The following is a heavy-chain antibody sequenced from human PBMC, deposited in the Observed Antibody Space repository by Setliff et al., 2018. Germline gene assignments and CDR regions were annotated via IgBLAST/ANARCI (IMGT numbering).Heavy chain of an antibody. V-gene: IGHV4-34*01. CDR3: ARDGYFGSGTYNV. D-gene: IGHD3-10*01. Sequence: SETLSLTCAVYGGSSSTYYWIWIRQPPGKGLEWIGEINHSGSTNYNPSLKSRVTISVDTSKNQFSLKLSSVTAADTAVYYCARDGYFGSGTYNVWGQGTTVTVSS. CDR1: GGSSSTYY. CDR2: INHSGST. J-gene: IGHJ6*02.